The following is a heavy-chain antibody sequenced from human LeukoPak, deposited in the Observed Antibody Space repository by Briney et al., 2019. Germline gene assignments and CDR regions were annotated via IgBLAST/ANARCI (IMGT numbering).Heavy chain of an antibody. D-gene: IGHD3-10*01. Sequence: SETLSLTCTVSGGSVSSGSYYWSWIRQPPGKGLEWIGYIYYSGSTNYNPSLKSRVTISVDTSKNQFSLKLSSVTAADTAVYYCARESHYYGSVDYWAREPWSPSPQ. CDR3: ARESHYYGSVDY. J-gene: IGHJ4*02. CDR1: GGSVSSGSYY. CDR2: IYYSGST. V-gene: IGHV4-61*01.